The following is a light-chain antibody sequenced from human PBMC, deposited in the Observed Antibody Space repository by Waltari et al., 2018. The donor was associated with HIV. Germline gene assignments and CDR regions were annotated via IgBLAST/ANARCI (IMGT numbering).Light chain of an antibody. CDR3: CSYAGTDTYV. V-gene: IGLV2-11*01. CDR1: ASDIGYFDY. J-gene: IGLJ1*01. Sequence: QSALTQPRSVSGSPGQSVTISCTGTASDIGYFDYVSWYPQYPGNATKVIISEAFQRRSGVPDRCTASKSGITASLTISGLQDEDDADYYCCSYAGTDTYVFGSGTTVTVL. CDR2: EAF.